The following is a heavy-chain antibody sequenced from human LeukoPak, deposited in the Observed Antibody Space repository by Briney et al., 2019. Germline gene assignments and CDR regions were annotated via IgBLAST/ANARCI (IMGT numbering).Heavy chain of an antibody. J-gene: IGHJ4*02. CDR1: GGSISGYY. V-gene: IGHV4-59*12. D-gene: IGHD6-13*01. CDR2: IYYSGST. CDR3: AREYIAAAGLIDY. Sequence: PSETLSLTCTASGGSISGYYWSWIRQPPGKGLEWIGYIYYSGSTSYNPSLKSRVTISVDTSKNQFSLKLSSVTAADTAVYYCAREYIAAAGLIDYWDQGTLVTVSS.